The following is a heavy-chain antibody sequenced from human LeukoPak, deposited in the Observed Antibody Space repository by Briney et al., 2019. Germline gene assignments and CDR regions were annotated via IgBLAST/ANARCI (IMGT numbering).Heavy chain of an antibody. CDR1: GFTFSSYA. J-gene: IGHJ5*02. D-gene: IGHD1-26*01. CDR2: ISYDGSNK. Sequence: AGSLRLSCAASGFTFSSYAMHWVRQAPGKGLEWVAVISYDGSNKYYADSVKGRFTISRDNSKNTLYLQMNSLRAEDTAVYYCAREEARGDWFDPWGQRTLVTVSS. CDR3: AREEARGDWFDP. V-gene: IGHV3-30*04.